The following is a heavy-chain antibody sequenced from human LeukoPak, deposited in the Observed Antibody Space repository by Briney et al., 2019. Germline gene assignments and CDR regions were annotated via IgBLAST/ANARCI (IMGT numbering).Heavy chain of an antibody. J-gene: IGHJ6*03. V-gene: IGHV4-39*07. Sequence: SETLSLTCTVSGGSISSSSYYWGWIRQPPGKGLEWIGSIYYSGSTYYNPSLKSRVTISVDTSKNQFSLKLSSVTAADTAVYYCARGIRGDYYYYMDVWGKGTTVTVSS. CDR1: GGSISSSSYY. CDR2: IYYSGST. CDR3: ARGIRGDYYYYMDV.